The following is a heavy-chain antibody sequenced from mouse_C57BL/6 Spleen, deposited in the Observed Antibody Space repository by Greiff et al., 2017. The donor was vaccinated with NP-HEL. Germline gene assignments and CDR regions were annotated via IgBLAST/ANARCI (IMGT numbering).Heavy chain of an antibody. D-gene: IGHD2-5*01. CDR2: IDPETGGT. CDR3: TPSYYSNYGWFAY. V-gene: IGHV1-15*01. Sequence: VQLQQSGAELVRPGASVTLSCKASGYTFTDYEMHWVKQTPVHGLEWIGAIDPETGGTAYNQKFKGKAILTADKSSSTAYMELRSLTSEDSAVYYCTPSYYSNYGWFAYWGQGTLVTVSA. J-gene: IGHJ3*01. CDR1: GYTFTDYE.